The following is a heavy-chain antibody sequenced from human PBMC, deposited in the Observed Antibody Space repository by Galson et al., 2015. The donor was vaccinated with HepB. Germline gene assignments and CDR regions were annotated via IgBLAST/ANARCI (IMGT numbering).Heavy chain of an antibody. CDR1: DSTFSSYT. D-gene: IGHD4/OR15-4a*01. V-gene: IGHV3-48*04. CDR3: ATTKFGSGAYWTFDI. Sequence: SLRLSCAASDSTFSSYTMNWVRQTPGKGLQWVSYIRTNGATIHYAASVKGRFTIARDNAKNTMWLQMDSLRAEDTADYYWATTKFGSGAYWTFDIWGQGTLVTVSS. J-gene: IGHJ3*02. CDR2: IRTNGATI.